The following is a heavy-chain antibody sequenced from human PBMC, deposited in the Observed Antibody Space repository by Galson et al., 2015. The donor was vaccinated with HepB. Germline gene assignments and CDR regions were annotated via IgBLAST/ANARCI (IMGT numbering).Heavy chain of an antibody. Sequence: SVKVSCKASGYTFTSYDINWVRQATGQGLEWMGWMNPNSGNTGYAQKFQGRVTMTRNTSISTAYMELSSLRSEDTAVYYCARGGLRSSSWYGYYYYYYMDVWGKGTTVTVSS. J-gene: IGHJ6*03. CDR3: ARGGLRSSSWYGYYYYYYMDV. CDR1: GYTFTSYD. V-gene: IGHV1-8*01. CDR2: MNPNSGNT. D-gene: IGHD6-13*01.